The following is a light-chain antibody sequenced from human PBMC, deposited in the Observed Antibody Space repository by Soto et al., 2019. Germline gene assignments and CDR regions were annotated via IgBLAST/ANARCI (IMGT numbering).Light chain of an antibody. CDR3: QPYDTWPPWT. CDR2: GAS. V-gene: IGKV3-15*01. J-gene: IGKJ1*01. CDR1: QSVSRN. Sequence: EIVVTQSPATLSVSPGERATLSCRASQSVSRNLAWYQQRPGQAPRLLIYGASTRATGIPARFSGSGSGTDFTLTISSLQSEDFAVYYCQPYDTWPPWTFGQGTKVEVK.